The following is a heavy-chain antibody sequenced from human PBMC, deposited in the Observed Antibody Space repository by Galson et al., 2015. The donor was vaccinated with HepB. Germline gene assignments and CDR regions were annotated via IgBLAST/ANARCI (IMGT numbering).Heavy chain of an antibody. CDR2: IIPIFGTA. Sequence: SVKVSCKASGGTFSSYAISWVRQAPGQGLEWMGGIIPIFGTANHAQKFQGRVTITADESTSTAYMELSSLRSEDTAVYYCAREKRLVGWEQPYYFDYWGQGTLVTVSS. CDR3: AREKRLVGWEQPYYFDY. V-gene: IGHV1-69*13. D-gene: IGHD1-26*01. CDR1: GGTFSSYA. J-gene: IGHJ4*02.